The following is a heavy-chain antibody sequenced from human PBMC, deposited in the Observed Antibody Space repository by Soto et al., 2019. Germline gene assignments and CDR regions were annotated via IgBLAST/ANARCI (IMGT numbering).Heavy chain of an antibody. D-gene: IGHD4-17*01. V-gene: IGHV4-59*01. CDR3: ARDGGDYLEYYYYMDV. CDR2: IYYSGST. Sequence: PSETLSLTCTVSGGSISSYYWSWIRQPPGKGLEWIGYIYYSGSTIYNPSLKSRVTISVDTSKNQFSLKLSSVTAADTAVYYCARDGGDYLEYYYYMDVWGKGTTVTVSS. CDR1: GGSISSYY. J-gene: IGHJ6*03.